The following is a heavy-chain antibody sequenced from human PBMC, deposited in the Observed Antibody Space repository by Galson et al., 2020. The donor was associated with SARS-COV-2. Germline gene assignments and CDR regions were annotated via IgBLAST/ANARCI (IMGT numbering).Heavy chain of an antibody. CDR2: INPNSGGT. D-gene: IGHD6-19*01. CDR3: ARAARHSSGWYYYYYGMDV. J-gene: IGHJ6*02. V-gene: IGHV1-2*04. Sequence: ASVKVSCKASGYTFTGYYMHWVRQAPGQGLEWMGWINPNSGGTNYAQKFQGWVTMTRDTSISTAYMELSRLRSDDTAVYYCARAARHSSGWYYYYYGMDVWGQGTTVTVSS. CDR1: GYTFTGYY.